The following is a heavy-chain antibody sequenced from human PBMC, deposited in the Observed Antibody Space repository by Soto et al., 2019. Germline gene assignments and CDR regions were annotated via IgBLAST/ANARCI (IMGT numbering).Heavy chain of an antibody. V-gene: IGHV1-46*01. D-gene: IGHD6-13*01. Sequence: ASVKVSCKAIGYSFTSHYIHWVRQAPGQGLERMGTIYPGGVNIGYAQKFQGRVTMTKDTSTTTVYMELNSLTSEDTAVYYCARERSAAGKGWFAPWGQGTLVPGSS. CDR2: IYPGGVNI. CDR1: GYSFTSHY. J-gene: IGHJ5*02. CDR3: ARERSAAGKGWFAP.